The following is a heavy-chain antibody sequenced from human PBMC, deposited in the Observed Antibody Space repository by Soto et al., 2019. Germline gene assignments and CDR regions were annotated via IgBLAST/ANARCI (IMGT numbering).Heavy chain of an antibody. Sequence: ASVKVSCKASGYTFTSYGISWVRQAPGQGLEWMGWISAYNGNTNYAQKLQGRVTMTTDTSTSTAYMELSSLRSEDTAVYYCASNLFYYDSSGYPLAGAFDIWGQGTMVTVSS. J-gene: IGHJ3*02. D-gene: IGHD3-22*01. CDR2: ISAYNGNT. CDR1: GYTFTSYG. CDR3: ASNLFYYDSSGYPLAGAFDI. V-gene: IGHV1-18*01.